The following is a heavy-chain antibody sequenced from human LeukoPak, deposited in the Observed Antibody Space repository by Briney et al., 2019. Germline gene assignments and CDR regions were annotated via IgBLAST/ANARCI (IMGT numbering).Heavy chain of an antibody. CDR2: ISGSGGST. CDR1: GFTFSSQT. D-gene: IGHD3-22*01. J-gene: IGHJ3*02. V-gene: IGHV3-23*01. Sequence: GGSLRLSCAASGFTFSSQTMSWVRQASGKGLEWVSAISGSGGSTYYADSVKGRFTISRDNSKNTLYLQVNSLSAADTAVYYCAKTKITLIVVANPNSGALDIWGQGTMVTVSS. CDR3: AKTKITLIVVANPNSGALDI.